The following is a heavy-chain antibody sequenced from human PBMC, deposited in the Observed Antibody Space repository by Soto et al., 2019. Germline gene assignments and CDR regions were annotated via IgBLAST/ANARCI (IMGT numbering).Heavy chain of an antibody. CDR3: AKDPRSPENWFDP. Sequence: PGWSLRLSCAASVFTFISYAMSWVRQAPGKGLEWVSAISGSGGSTYYADSVKGRFTISRDNSKNTLYLQMNSLRAEDTAVYYCAKDPRSPENWFDPWGQGTLVTVSS. CDR2: ISGSGGST. J-gene: IGHJ5*02. V-gene: IGHV3-23*01. CDR1: VFTFISYA.